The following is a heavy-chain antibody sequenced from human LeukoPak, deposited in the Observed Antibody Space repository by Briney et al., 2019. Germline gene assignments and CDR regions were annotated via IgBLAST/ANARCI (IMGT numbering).Heavy chain of an antibody. Sequence: ASVKVSCKTPGYTFTTYHINWVRQATGQGLEWLGWMNPYSGDRGYAQKFQGRLSITSDTSISTAYMELSSLRSDATAAYFCARTSSLTASGYDYWGQGTLVTVSS. CDR1: GYTFTTYH. J-gene: IGHJ4*02. V-gene: IGHV1-8*03. CDR2: MNPYSGDR. CDR3: ARTSSLTASGYDY. D-gene: IGHD2-21*02.